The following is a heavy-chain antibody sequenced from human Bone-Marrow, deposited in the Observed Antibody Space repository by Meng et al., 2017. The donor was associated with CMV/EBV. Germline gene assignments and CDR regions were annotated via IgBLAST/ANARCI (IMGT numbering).Heavy chain of an antibody. CDR2: ISSSGSTI. V-gene: IGHV3-11*04. CDR1: GFTFSDYY. Sequence: GESLKISCAASGFTFSDYYMSWIRQAPGKGLEWVSYISSSGSTIYYADSVKGRFTISRDNAKNSLYLQMNSLRAEDTAVYYCATQTSCSGGSCYEPYYFDSWGQGTLVTVSS. CDR3: ATQTSCSGGSCYEPYYFDS. J-gene: IGHJ4*02. D-gene: IGHD2-15*01.